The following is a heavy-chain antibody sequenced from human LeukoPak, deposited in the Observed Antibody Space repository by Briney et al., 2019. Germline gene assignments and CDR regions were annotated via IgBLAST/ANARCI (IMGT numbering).Heavy chain of an antibody. Sequence: GGSLRLSCAASGFTFSSYAMSWVRQAPGKELEWASVIYSGGSTYYADSVKGRFTISRDNSKNTLYLQMNSLRAEDTAVYYCATALYCSSTNCYLDYWGQGTLVTVSS. CDR3: ATALYCSSTNCYLDY. CDR1: GFTFSSYA. CDR2: IYSGGST. J-gene: IGHJ4*02. V-gene: IGHV3-53*01. D-gene: IGHD2-2*01.